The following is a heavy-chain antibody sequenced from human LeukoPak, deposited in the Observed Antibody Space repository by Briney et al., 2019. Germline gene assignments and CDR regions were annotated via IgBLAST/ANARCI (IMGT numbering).Heavy chain of an antibody. CDR3: AKDRLRYFDWLEPKWILGY. CDR1: GFTFSSYS. D-gene: IGHD3-9*01. J-gene: IGHJ4*02. Sequence: GGSLRLSCAASGFTFSSYSMNWVRQAPGKGLEWVAFIRYDGSNKYYADSVKGRFTISRDNSKNTLYLQMSSLRAEDTAVYYCAKDRLRYFDWLEPKWILGYWGQGTLVTVSS. V-gene: IGHV3-30*02. CDR2: IRYDGSNK.